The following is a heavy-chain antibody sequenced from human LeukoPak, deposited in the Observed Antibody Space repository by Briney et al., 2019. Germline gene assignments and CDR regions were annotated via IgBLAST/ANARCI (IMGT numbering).Heavy chain of an antibody. D-gene: IGHD6-13*01. CDR1: GFTFSSYS. J-gene: IGHJ4*02. CDR3: ARDRVVGSSWYAGQGTYYFDY. Sequence: GGSLRLSCAASGFTFSSYSMNWVRQAPGKGLEWVSYISSSSSTIYYADSVKSRFTISRDNAKNSLCLQMNSLRAEDTAVYYCARDRVVGSSWYAGQGTYYFDYWGQGTLVTVSS. V-gene: IGHV3-48*01. CDR2: ISSSSSTI.